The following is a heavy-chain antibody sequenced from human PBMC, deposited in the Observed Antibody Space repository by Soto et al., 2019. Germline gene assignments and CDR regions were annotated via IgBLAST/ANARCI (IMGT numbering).Heavy chain of an antibody. D-gene: IGHD2-2*01. J-gene: IGHJ4*02. CDR2: IWYDGSNK. CDR3: AREAHRVPAAMLVY. V-gene: IGHV3-33*01. Sequence: GGSLRLSCAASGFTFSSYGMHWVRQAPGKGLEWVAAIWYDGSNKYYADSVKGRFTISRDNSKNTLYLQMNSLRAEDTAVYYCAREAHRVPAAMLVYWGQGTLVTVSS. CDR1: GFTFSSYG.